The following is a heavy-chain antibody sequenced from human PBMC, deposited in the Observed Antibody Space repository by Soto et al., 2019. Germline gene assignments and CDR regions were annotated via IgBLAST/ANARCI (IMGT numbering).Heavy chain of an antibody. Sequence: EVQLLESGGGLVQPGGSLRLSCTASGFTFSDHAMTWVRQAPGKGLEWLSGISGGGSGAYYADSVKGRFTVSRANSNNTLFLQRDSLRVEDGAVYYCAMDVGRYTHWGQGTLVTVSS. J-gene: IGHJ4*02. CDR1: GFTFSDHA. V-gene: IGHV3-23*01. D-gene: IGHD3-10*01. CDR3: AMDVGRYTH. CDR2: ISGGGSGA.